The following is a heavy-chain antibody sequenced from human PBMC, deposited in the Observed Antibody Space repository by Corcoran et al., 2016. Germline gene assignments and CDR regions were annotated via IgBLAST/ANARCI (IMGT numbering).Heavy chain of an antibody. CDR1: GLTVSSNY. D-gene: IGHD6-13*01. CDR3: ARHGIAAAGSGFDS. V-gene: IGHV3-53*01. CDR2: IYSDGIT. Sequence: EVQLVESGGGLIQPGGSLRLSCAASGLTVSSNYMSWVRQAPGKGLEWVSVIYSDGITYYADSMMGRFTISRDNSKNMLYLQRNSLRAEETAVYYCARHGIAAAGSGFDSWGQGTLVIVSS. J-gene: IGHJ5*01.